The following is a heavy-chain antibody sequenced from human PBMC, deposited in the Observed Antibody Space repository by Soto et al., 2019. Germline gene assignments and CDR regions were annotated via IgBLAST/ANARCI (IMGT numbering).Heavy chain of an antibody. D-gene: IGHD4-4*01. Sequence: PSETLSLTCAVYGGSFSGYYLSWIRQPPGKGLEWIGEINHSGSTNYNPSLKSRVTISVDTSKNQFSLKLSSVTAADTAVYYCARGRKIYTNQCVGYQDSPDVWSKGSTVTVSS. V-gene: IGHV4-34*01. CDR3: ARGRKIYTNQCVGYQDSPDV. CDR2: INHSGST. J-gene: IGHJ6*04. CDR1: GGSFSGYY.